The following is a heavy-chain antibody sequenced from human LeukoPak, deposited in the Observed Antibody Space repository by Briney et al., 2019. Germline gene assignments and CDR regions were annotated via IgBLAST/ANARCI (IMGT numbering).Heavy chain of an antibody. Sequence: GGSLRLSCAASGFTFSSYAMSSVRQAPGKGLEWVSAISGSGGSTYYADSVKGRFTISRDNSKNTLYLQMNSLRAEDTAVYYCAKGVEGVYYGSGSSFDYWGQGTLVTVSS. CDR1: GFTFSSYA. D-gene: IGHD3-10*01. CDR2: ISGSGGST. CDR3: AKGVEGVYYGSGSSFDY. V-gene: IGHV3-23*01. J-gene: IGHJ4*02.